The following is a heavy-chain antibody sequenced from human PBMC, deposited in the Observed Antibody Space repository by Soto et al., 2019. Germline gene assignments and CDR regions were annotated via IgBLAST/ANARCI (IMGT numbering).Heavy chain of an antibody. D-gene: IGHD1-20*01. CDR3: ARQDGIHWFDP. J-gene: IGHJ5*02. CDR2: IYYSGST. V-gene: IGHV4-39*01. Sequence: PSETLSLTCTVSGGSVSSGSYYWGWIRQPPGKGLEWIGSIYYSGSTYYNPSLKSRVTISVDTSKNQFSLKLSSVTAADTAVYYCARQDGIHWFDPWGQGTLVTVSS. CDR1: GGSVSSGSYY.